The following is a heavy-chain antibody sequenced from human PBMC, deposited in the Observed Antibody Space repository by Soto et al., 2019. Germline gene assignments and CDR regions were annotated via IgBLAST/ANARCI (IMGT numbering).Heavy chain of an antibody. J-gene: IGHJ4*02. D-gene: IGHD3-10*01. Sequence: QLQLQESGPGLLKPSETLSLTCTVSGGSMSTSYYWGWIRQPPGKGLEWIGSIYYSGSTYYTPSLKSRVTISVDTSKNQFSLKLTSVTAADTSVYYCATLWFGEADYWGQGTLVTVSS. V-gene: IGHV4-39*01. CDR1: GGSMSTSYY. CDR3: ATLWFGEADY. CDR2: IYYSGST.